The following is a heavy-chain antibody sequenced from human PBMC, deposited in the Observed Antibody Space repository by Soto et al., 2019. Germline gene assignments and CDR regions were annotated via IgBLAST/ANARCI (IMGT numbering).Heavy chain of an antibody. CDR2: IYYSGST. J-gene: IGHJ4*02. CDR1: GGSISNYY. CDR3: AREGYCTSTSCYLDS. Sequence: SETLSLTCTVSGGSISNYYWSWIRQPPGKGLEWIGYIYYSGSTNYNPSLKSRVTISVDTSKNQFSLKLSSVTAADTAVYYCAREGYCTSTSCYLDSWGQGTLVTVSS. D-gene: IGHD2-2*01. V-gene: IGHV4-59*01.